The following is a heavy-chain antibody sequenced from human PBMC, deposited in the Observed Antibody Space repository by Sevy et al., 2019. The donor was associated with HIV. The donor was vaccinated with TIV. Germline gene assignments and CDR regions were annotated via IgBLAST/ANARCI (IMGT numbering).Heavy chain of an antibody. J-gene: IGHJ3*01. CDR1: GFTFSNYG. CDR2: VSYDGSTK. Sequence: GGSLRLSCAASGFTFSNYGMHRVRQAPGKGLEWVAVVSYDGSTKYYADFVKGRFTISRDNSKNTVYLQMNTLRTEDTAVFYCAKGSKATDSAFDLWGQGTMVTVSS. D-gene: IGHD1-26*01. V-gene: IGHV3-30*18. CDR3: AKGSKATDSAFDL.